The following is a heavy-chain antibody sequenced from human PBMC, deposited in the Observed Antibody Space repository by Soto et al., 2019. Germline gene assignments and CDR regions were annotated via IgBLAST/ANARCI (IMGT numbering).Heavy chain of an antibody. CDR2: IYYSGTT. D-gene: IGHD2-2*01. Sequence: PSETLSLTCTVSGGSINSGGYYWSWIREHPGKGLEWIGYIYYSGTTYYNPSLKSRVTISVDTSKNQFSLKLSSVSAADTALYYCARCSLVVVPAPGFDPWGRGTLVTVSS. J-gene: IGHJ5*02. CDR1: GGSINSGGYY. CDR3: ARCSLVVVPAPGFDP. V-gene: IGHV4-31*03.